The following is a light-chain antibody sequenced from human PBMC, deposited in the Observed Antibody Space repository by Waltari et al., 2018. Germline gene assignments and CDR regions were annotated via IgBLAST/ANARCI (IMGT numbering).Light chain of an antibody. V-gene: IGLV2-14*01. CDR1: NSDVGSYNY. Sequence: QSALTQPASVSGSPGQSNTISCTGTNSDVGSYNYVSWYQQHPGKAPKLMIYEVTNRAAWLSNRFAGSKSGNTASLTITELQAEDESDYYCSSYAGNDLVIFGGGTKLTVL. CDR2: EVT. J-gene: IGLJ2*01. CDR3: SSYAGNDLVI.